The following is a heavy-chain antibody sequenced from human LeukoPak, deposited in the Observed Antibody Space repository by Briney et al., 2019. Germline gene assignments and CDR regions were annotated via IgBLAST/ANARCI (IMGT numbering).Heavy chain of an antibody. CDR3: TTIHY. CDR2: ISHDGSQT. J-gene: IGHJ4*02. Sequence: PGGSLRLSCAASGFSLSGYYMDWVRQAPGRGLEWITTISHDGSQTYYADSVKGRFIISRDNSKNTLSLQMNSLRVEDTGMYYCTTIHYWGQGTLITVSS. V-gene: IGHV3-30*03. CDR1: GFSLSGYY.